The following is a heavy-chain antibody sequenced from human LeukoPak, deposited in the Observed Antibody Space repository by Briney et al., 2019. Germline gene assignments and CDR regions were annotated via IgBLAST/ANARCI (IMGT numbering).Heavy chain of an antibody. V-gene: IGHV4-61*01. CDR2: IYYSGNT. CDR1: GGSVSSGSYY. CDR3: AREGLATMIRGVIPY. J-gene: IGHJ4*02. Sequence: SETLSLTCTVSGGSVSSGSYYWSWIRQPPGKGLEWIGYIYYSGNTNYNPSLKSRVAISVDTSKNQFSLKLSSVTAADTAVYYCAREGLATMIRGVIPYWGQGTLVTVSS. D-gene: IGHD3-10*01.